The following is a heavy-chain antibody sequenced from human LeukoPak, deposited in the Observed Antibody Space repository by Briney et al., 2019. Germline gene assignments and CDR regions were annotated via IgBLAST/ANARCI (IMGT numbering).Heavy chain of an antibody. J-gene: IGHJ6*04. V-gene: IGHV3-48*04. CDR1: GFTFSSYS. Sequence: GGSLRLSCAASGFTFSSYSMNWVRQAPGKGLEWVSYISSSSTIYYADSVKGRFTISRDSAKNSLYLQMNSLRAEDTAVYYCAELGITMIGGVWGKGTTVTISS. CDR3: AELGITMIGGV. D-gene: IGHD3-10*02. CDR2: ISSSSTI.